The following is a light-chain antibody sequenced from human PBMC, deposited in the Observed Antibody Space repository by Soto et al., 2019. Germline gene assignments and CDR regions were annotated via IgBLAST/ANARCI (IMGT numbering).Light chain of an antibody. CDR1: QSVTNNY. CDR2: DAT. V-gene: IGKV3-20*01. CDR3: QQCSFAPLT. J-gene: IGKJ4*01. Sequence: DIVLTQSPGTLSLSPGERATLSCRASQSVTNNYLAWYQHKPGQAPRLLIYDATNRATGIPDRFSGSGSGTDFALTISRLEPEDFAVYYCQQCSFAPLTFGGGTKVDIK.